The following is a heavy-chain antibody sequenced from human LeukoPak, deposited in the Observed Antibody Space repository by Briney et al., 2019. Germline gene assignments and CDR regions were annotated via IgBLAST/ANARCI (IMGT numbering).Heavy chain of an antibody. CDR3: AREKAAGIPGRDAFDI. V-gene: IGHV1-2*02. J-gene: IGHJ3*02. CDR1: GYTFIGYY. Sequence: ASVKVSCKASGYTFIGYYIHWVRQAPGQRLEWMGWINPNSGATNYAQKFQGRVTMTRDTSINTAYMELSRLRSDDTAVYYCAREKAAGIPGRDAFDIWGQGTMVTVSS. CDR2: INPNSGAT. D-gene: IGHD6-13*01.